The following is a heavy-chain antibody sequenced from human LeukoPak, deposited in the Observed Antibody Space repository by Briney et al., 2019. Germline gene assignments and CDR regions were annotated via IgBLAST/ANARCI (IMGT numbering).Heavy chain of an antibody. D-gene: IGHD3-10*01. CDR3: VRGSSGSVVRGIAWAWFDP. CDR2: ISSSSSYI. Sequence: GGSLRLSCAASGFTFSSYNMHWVRQAPGKGLEWVSSISSSSSYIYYADSVKGRFTISRDNAKNSLYLQMNSLRPEDTAVYYCVRGSSGSVVRGIAWAWFDPWGQGTLVTISS. CDR1: GFTFSSYN. J-gene: IGHJ5*02. V-gene: IGHV3-21*04.